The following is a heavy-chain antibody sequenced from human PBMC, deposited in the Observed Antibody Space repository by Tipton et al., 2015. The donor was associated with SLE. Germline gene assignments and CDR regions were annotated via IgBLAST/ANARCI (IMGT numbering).Heavy chain of an antibody. CDR2: ISYDGSNK. CDR3: ARGDPYCGGDCYDY. J-gene: IGHJ4*02. V-gene: IGHV3-30*04. D-gene: IGHD2-21*01. CDR1: GFTFSTYA. Sequence: FLRLSCAASGFTFSTYAMHWVRQAPGKGLEWVAVISYDGSNKYYADSVKGRFTISRGNSKNTLYLQMNSLRADDTAVYYCARGDPYCGGDCYDYWGQGTLVTVSS.